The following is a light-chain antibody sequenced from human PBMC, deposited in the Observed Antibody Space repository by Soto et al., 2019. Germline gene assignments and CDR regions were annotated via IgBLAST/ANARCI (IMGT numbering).Light chain of an antibody. Sequence: QSALAQPASVSGSPGQSITISCTGTSNDIGLYNYVSWYQQHPGKAPKLIIYVVSSRPSGISNRFSASKSGNTASLTISGLQAKDEVDYYGASFAGGSTPVLFGGGPSSPS. CDR3: ASFAGGSTPVL. J-gene: IGLJ2*01. V-gene: IGLV2-14*01. CDR2: VVS. CDR1: SNDIGLYNY.